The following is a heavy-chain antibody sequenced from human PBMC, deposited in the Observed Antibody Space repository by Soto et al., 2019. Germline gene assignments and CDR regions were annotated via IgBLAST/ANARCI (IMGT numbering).Heavy chain of an antibody. D-gene: IGHD5-12*01. J-gene: IGHJ4*02. CDR1: GFHFSIYA. V-gene: IGHV3-23*01. Sequence: EVQLLESGGGLVEPGGSLRLSCAASGFHFSIYAMGWVRQAPGKGLEWVSVISGNGGSTYYPDSVKGRFSISRDISKNTLFLEMNSLRAEDTAIYYCARLGEYSGYEPFDYWGQGTLVTVSS. CDR2: ISGNGGST. CDR3: ARLGEYSGYEPFDY.